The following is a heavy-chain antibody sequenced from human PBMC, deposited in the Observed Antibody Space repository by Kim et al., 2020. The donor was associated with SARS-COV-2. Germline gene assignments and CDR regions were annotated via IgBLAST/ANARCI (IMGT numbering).Heavy chain of an antibody. CDR2: IWYDGSNK. V-gene: IGHV3-33*01. D-gene: IGHD3-3*01. CDR1: GFTFSSYG. J-gene: IGHJ6*01. Sequence: GGSLRLSCAASGFTFSSYGMHWVRQAPGKGLEWVAVIWYDGSNKYYADSVKGRFTISRDNSKNTLYLQVNSLRAEDTAVYYCARDGVYYDFWSGYYRAAYDGLDVWGQGTTVTVSS. CDR3: ARDGVYYDFWSGYYRAAYDGLDV.